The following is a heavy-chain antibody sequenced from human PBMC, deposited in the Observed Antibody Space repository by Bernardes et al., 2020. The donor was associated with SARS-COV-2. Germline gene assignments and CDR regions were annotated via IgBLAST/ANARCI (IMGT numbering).Heavy chain of an antibody. CDR2: ISHDGSIK. Sequence: GGSLRLSCTASGFTFSSSAMHWVRQAPGKGPEWVAVISHDGSIKYYTDSVKGRFTISRDNSKNTLYLLMNSLRTDDTAVYYCTRGLELELITWFDYWGQGTLVTVSS. V-gene: IGHV3-30-3*01. CDR1: GFTFSSSA. J-gene: IGHJ4*02. D-gene: IGHD1-7*01. CDR3: TRGLELELITWFDY.